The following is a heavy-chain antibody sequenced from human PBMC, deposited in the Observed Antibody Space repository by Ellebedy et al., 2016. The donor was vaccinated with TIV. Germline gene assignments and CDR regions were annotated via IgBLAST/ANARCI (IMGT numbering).Heavy chain of an antibody. D-gene: IGHD3-10*01. V-gene: IGHV1-18*01. J-gene: IGHJ3*02. CDR3: AREDESRSYFKSALDI. CDR2: ISDYNVNT. Sequence: AASVKVSCKASNYTFIKYGLTWVRQAPGQGLEWMGWISDYNVNTKYAQKFQGRVTMTTDTSTSTVYMELRSLRSDDTADYYCAREDESRSYFKSALDIWGHGTLVTVSS. CDR1: NYTFIKYG.